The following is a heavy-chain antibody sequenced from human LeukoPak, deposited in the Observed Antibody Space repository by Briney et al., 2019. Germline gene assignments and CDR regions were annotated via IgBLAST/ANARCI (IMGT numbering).Heavy chain of an antibody. Sequence: GGSLRLSCAASGFTFSSYSMNWVRQAPGKGLEWVSYISSGSSYIYYADSVKGRLTISRDHAKNSLYLQMNSLRAEDTAVYYWARAAAYRDYYYYMDVWGKGTTVTISS. CDR1: GFTFSSYS. CDR3: ARAAAYRDYYYYMDV. J-gene: IGHJ6*03. D-gene: IGHD4-11*01. CDR2: ISSGSSYI. V-gene: IGHV3-21*05.